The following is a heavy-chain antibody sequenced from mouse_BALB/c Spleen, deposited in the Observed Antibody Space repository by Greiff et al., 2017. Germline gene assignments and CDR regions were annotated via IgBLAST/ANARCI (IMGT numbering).Heavy chain of an antibody. CDR2: IWGDGST. CDR1: GFSLTGYG. CDR3: ARYGSYGNYAMDY. V-gene: IGHV2-6-7*01. J-gene: IGHJ4*01. Sequence: VKLMESGPGLVAPSQSLSITCTVSGFSLTGYGVNWVRQPPGKGLEWLGMIWGDGSTDYNSALKSRLSISKDNSKSQVFLKMNSLQTDDTARYYCARYGSYGNYAMDYWGQGTSVTVSS. D-gene: IGHD1-1*02.